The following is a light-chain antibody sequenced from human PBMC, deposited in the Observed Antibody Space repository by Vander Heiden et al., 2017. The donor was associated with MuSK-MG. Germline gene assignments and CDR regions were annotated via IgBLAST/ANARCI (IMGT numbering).Light chain of an antibody. J-gene: IGKJ4*01. Sequence: SVLTHSPGTLFFSPGERASLSRSSCQGVSGNYLGWYQQKAGQAPRLLIYGASNSATGIPDTLRGSAPGTDFTLTISRLEPEDFAVYYCQQYGSSPLTSGGGTKVEIK. CDR1: QGVSGNY. CDR3: QQYGSSPLT. V-gene: IGKV3-20*01. CDR2: GAS.